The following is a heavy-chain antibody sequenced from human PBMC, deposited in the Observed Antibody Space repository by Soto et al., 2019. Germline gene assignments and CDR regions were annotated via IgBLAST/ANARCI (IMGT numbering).Heavy chain of an antibody. CDR3: ASHKYHSNGDSDY. J-gene: IGHJ4*02. V-gene: IGHV4-39*01. D-gene: IGHD3-22*01. Sequence: SETLSLTCTVSGGSISSSSYYWGWIRQPPGKEKEWIGSIYYSGSTYYNQSLKSRVTKSVDTSKNQFSLKLSSVTAADTAVYYCASHKYHSNGDSDYWCQGTLVTFSS. CDR1: GGSISSSSYY. CDR2: IYYSGST.